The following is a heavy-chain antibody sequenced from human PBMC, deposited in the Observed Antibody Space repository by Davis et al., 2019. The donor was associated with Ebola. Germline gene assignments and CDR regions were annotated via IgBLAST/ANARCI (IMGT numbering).Heavy chain of an antibody. CDR1: GGSISSYY. D-gene: IGHD6-13*01. CDR3: ARGSVAAAGLTNWFDP. CDR2: IYYSGST. J-gene: IGHJ5*02. Sequence: GSLRLSCTVSGGSISSYYWSWIRQPPGKGLEWIGYIYYSGSTNYNPSLKSRVTISVDTSKNQFSLKLSSVTAADAAVYYCARGSVAAAGLTNWFDPWGQGTLVTVSS. V-gene: IGHV4-59*01.